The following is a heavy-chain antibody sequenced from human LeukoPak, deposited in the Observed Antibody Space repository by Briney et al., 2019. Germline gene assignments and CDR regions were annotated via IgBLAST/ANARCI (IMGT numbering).Heavy chain of an antibody. CDR1: GGSISSYY. Sequence: SETLSLTCTVSGGSISSYYWSRIRQPPGKGLEWIGYIYYSGSTNYNPSLKSRVTISVDTSKNQFSLKLSSVTAADTAVYYCARVGPAAIYYYYYYMDVWGKGTTVTVSS. CDR2: IYYSGST. J-gene: IGHJ6*03. D-gene: IGHD2-2*01. CDR3: ARVGPAAIYYYYYYMDV. V-gene: IGHV4-59*01.